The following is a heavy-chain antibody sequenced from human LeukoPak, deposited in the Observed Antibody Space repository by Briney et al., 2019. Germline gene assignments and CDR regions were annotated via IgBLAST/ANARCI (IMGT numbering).Heavy chain of an antibody. CDR1: GYTFTIFG. CDR3: ARSGVGGGGVSFDY. V-gene: IGHV1-18*01. D-gene: IGHD3-3*01. J-gene: IGHJ4*02. Sequence: GASVTVSCKASGYTFTIFGISWVRQAPGQGLEWMGWISPYNGNTNYAQKFRGRVTMTTDTSTTTAYMELRSLTSDDTAVYYCARSGVGGGGVSFDYWGQGTLVTVSS. CDR2: ISPYNGNT.